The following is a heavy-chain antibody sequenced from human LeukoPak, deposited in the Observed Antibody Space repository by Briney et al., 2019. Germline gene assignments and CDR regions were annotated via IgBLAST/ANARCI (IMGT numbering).Heavy chain of an antibody. CDR2: ISPIGGTT. J-gene: IGHJ4*02. CDR1: GYTFTSYY. Sequence: ASVKVSCKTSGYTFTSYYTHWMRQAPGQGLEWMGIISPIGGTTDYAQKFQGRVTMTRDTSTSTVYMELSSLSPEDTAVYYCARQQGLQNLNFDYWGQGTLVTVSS. D-gene: IGHD4-11*01. V-gene: IGHV1-46*01. CDR3: ARQQGLQNLNFDY.